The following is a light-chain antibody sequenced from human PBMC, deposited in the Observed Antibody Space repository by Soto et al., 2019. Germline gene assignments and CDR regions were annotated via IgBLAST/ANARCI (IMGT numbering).Light chain of an antibody. CDR2: DAS. J-gene: IGKJ4*01. Sequence: ELVLTQSPGTLSLSPGERATLSCSASQSISNSLAWYQHTPVQAPRLLISDASKRASGVPARFSGSGSGTDFTLTISSLEPEDFAVYYCQQRSQWPPLTFGGGTKVEIK. V-gene: IGKV3-11*01. CDR3: QQRSQWPPLT. CDR1: QSISNS.